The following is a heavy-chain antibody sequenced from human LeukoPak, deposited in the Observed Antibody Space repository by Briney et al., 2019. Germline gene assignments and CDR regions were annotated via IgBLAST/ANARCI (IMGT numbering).Heavy chain of an antibody. J-gene: IGHJ4*02. CDR3: ARRGRSSSNFDS. CDR2: IDPTDSYT. Sequence: GESLKISCKGPGYIFTSYWITWVRQMPGKGLDWMGMIDPTDSYTNYSPSFQGHVNSSTDQSISTAYLQWSSLKASDTAIYYCARRGRSSSNFDSWGQGTLVTVSS. V-gene: IGHV5-10-1*01. D-gene: IGHD6-6*01. CDR1: GYIFTSYW.